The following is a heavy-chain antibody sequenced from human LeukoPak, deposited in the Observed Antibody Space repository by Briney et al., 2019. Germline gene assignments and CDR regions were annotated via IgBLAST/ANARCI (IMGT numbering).Heavy chain of an antibody. CDR3: AREAEMTTIYYFDY. Sequence: GGSLRLSCTTSGFTFGDYAMSWVRQAPGEGLEWVGFIRRKGYGGTTEYAASVKGRFTISRDDSKSIAYLQMNTLKTEDTAVYYCAREAEMTTIYYFDYWGQGTLVTVSS. CDR1: GFTFGDYA. V-gene: IGHV3-49*04. D-gene: IGHD5-24*01. CDR2: IRRKGYGGTT. J-gene: IGHJ4*02.